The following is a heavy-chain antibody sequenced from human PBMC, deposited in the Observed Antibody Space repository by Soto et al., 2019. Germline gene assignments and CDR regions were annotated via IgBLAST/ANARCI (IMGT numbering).Heavy chain of an antibody. Sequence: QVQLQESGPGLVKPSQTLSLTCTVSGGSISSGGYYWSWIRQHPGKGLEWIGYSYYSGSTYYNPSLKSGVTISVDTSKNQFSLKLSSVTAADTAVYYCASLKGSRYYYYGMDVWGQGTTVTVSS. CDR2: SYYSGST. J-gene: IGHJ6*02. V-gene: IGHV4-31*03. CDR1: GGSISSGGYY. CDR3: ASLKGSRYYYYGMDV.